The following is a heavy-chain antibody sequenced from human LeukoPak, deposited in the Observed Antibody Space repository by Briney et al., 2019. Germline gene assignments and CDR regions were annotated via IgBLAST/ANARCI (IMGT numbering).Heavy chain of an antibody. CDR3: ARVSYDYYYGMDV. V-gene: IGHV4-31*03. CDR2: IYYSGST. J-gene: IGHJ6*02. Sequence: SETLSLTCTVSGGSISSGGYYWSWIRQHPGKGLEWIGYIYYSGSTYYNPSLKSRVTISVDTSKNQFSLKLSSVAAADTAVYYCARVSYDYYYGMDVWGQGTTVTVSS. D-gene: IGHD5-18*01. CDR1: GGSISSGGYY.